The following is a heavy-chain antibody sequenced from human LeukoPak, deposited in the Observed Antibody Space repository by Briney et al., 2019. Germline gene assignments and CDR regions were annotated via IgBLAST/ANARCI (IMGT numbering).Heavy chain of an antibody. Sequence: GGSLRLSCAASGFTFSSYWMHWVRQAPGKGLVWVSRINSDGSSTSYADSVKGRFTISRDNAKNTLYLQMNSLRAEDTAVYYCARAPHLGYSAYSRGYYYYGMDVWGKGTTVTVSS. CDR1: GFTFSSYW. CDR3: ARAPHLGYSAYSRGYYYYGMDV. J-gene: IGHJ6*04. V-gene: IGHV3-74*01. CDR2: INSDGSST. D-gene: IGHD5-12*01.